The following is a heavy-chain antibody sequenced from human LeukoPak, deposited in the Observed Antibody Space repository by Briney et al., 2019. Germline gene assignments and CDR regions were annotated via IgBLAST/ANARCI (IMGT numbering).Heavy chain of an antibody. CDR2: IYYSGST. D-gene: IGHD3-9*01. Sequence: SETLSLTCTVSGGSVSSGSYYWSWIRQPPGKGLEGIGYIYYSGSTNYNPSLKTRVTVSVDTSKNQFSLKLSSVTAADTAVYYCARDIYDILTGSIYGMDVWGKGTTVTVSS. V-gene: IGHV4-61*01. CDR3: ARDIYDILTGSIYGMDV. CDR1: GGSVSSGSYY. J-gene: IGHJ6*04.